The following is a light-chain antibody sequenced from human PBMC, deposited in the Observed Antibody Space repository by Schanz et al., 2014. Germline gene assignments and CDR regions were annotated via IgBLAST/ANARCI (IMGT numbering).Light chain of an antibody. CDR3: QQYNNWPPLT. Sequence: EIVLTQSPGTLSLSPGDSATLSCRASQSVSSNLAWYQQKPGQAPRLLIYGASSRATGIPDRFSGSGSGTDFTLTISSLQSEDFAVYYCQQYNNWPPLTFGGGTKVEIK. CDR1: QSVSSN. V-gene: IGKV3D-15*01. J-gene: IGKJ4*01. CDR2: GAS.